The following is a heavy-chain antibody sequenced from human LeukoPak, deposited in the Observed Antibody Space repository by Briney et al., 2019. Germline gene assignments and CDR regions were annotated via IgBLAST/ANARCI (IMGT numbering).Heavy chain of an antibody. Sequence: SETLSLTCAVYGGSFSGYYWSWIRQPPGKGLEWIGEINHSGSTNYNPSLKSRVTISVDTSKNQFSLKLSSVTAADTAVYYCARECQGVTTLGFDYWGQGTLVTVSS. V-gene: IGHV4-34*01. CDR2: INHSGST. D-gene: IGHD4-23*01. J-gene: IGHJ4*02. CDR3: ARECQGVTTLGFDY. CDR1: GGSFSGYY.